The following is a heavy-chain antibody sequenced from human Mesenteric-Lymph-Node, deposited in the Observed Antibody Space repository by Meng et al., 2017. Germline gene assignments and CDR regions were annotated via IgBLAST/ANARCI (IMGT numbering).Heavy chain of an antibody. CDR2: FDPEDGET. CDR3: ATAPRVRYFDWFLIGAFDP. CDR1: GYTLTELS. V-gene: IGHV1-24*01. D-gene: IGHD3-9*01. Sequence: ASVKVSCKVSGYTLTELSMHWVRQAPGKGLEWMGGFDPEDGETIYAQKFQGRVTMTEDTSTDTAYMELSSLRSEDTAVYYCATAPRVRYFDWFLIGAFDPWGQGTLGTVAA. J-gene: IGHJ5*02.